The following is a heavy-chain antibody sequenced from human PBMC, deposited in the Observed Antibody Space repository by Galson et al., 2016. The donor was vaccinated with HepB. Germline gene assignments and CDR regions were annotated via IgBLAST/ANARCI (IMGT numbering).Heavy chain of an antibody. Sequence: VKVSCKASGYTFTSYIMHWVRRAPGQRLEWMGWINAGNGNTKYSQKFQARVTITRDTSASTAYMELSSLRSEDTAVFYCATIAGATTYWGQGTLVTVSS. D-gene: IGHD1-26*01. CDR3: ATIAGATTY. J-gene: IGHJ4*02. CDR1: GYTFTSYI. V-gene: IGHV1-3*01. CDR2: INAGNGNT.